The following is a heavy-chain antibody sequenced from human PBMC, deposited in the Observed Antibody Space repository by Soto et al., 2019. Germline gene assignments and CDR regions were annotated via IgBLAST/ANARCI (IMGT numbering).Heavy chain of an antibody. V-gene: IGHV4-59*01. CDR1: GDCINNYY. Sequence: PSETLSLTCTVSGDCINNYYWTWIRQPPGKGLEWIGYVYDSGSTSYNPSLKSRLTISVDTSKNQFSLKLKSVTAADTAVYYCARGTKYHYQPTDVRGPGTTVTVS. CDR3: ARGTKYHYQPTDV. CDR2: VYDSGST. J-gene: IGHJ6*02. D-gene: IGHD2-2*01.